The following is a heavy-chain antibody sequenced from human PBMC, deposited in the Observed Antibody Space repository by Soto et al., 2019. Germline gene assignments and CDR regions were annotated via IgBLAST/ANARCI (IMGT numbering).Heavy chain of an antibody. D-gene: IGHD6-13*01. CDR3: AREGTTAAGTTPIL. CDR1: GGSISSGGYY. CDR2: TYYSGST. Sequence: SETLSLTCTVSGGSISSGGYYWSWIRQHPGKGLEWIGYTYYSGSTYYNPSLKSRVTISVDTSKNQFSLKLSSVTAADTAVYYCAREGTTAAGTTPILWGQGTLVTVSS. V-gene: IGHV4-31*03. J-gene: IGHJ4*02.